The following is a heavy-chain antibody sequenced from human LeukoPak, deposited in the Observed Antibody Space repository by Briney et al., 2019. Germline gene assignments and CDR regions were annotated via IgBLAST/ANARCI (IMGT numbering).Heavy chain of an antibody. Sequence: GGSLRLSCAASGLTFSSYGMNWVRQAPGKGLEWVSSISSSSSYIYYADSVKGRFTISRDNAKNSLYLQMNGLRAEDTAVYYCARGSGSNHAYLDSWGQGTLVTVAS. V-gene: IGHV3-21*01. D-gene: IGHD3-3*01. CDR2: ISSSSSYI. CDR1: GLTFSSYG. J-gene: IGHJ4*02. CDR3: ARGSGSNHAYLDS.